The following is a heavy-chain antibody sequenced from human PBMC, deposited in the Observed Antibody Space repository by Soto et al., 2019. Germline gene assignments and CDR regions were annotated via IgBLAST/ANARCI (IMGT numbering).Heavy chain of an antibody. CDR3: ARDSGYSYGYNWFDP. CDR2: IYHSGST. Sequence: LSLTCAVSGGSISSGGYSWSWIRQPPGKGLEWIGYIYHSGSTYYNPSLKSRVTISVDRSKNQFSLKLSSVTAADTAVYYCARDSGYSYGYNWFDPWGQGTLVTVSS. V-gene: IGHV4-30-2*01. D-gene: IGHD5-18*01. CDR1: GGSISSGGYS. J-gene: IGHJ5*02.